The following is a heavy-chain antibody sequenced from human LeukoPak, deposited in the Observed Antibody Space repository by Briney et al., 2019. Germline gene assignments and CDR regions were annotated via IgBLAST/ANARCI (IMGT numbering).Heavy chain of an antibody. J-gene: IGHJ4*02. CDR2: IYYSGST. CDR1: GGSISGYY. Sequence: SETLSLTCTVSGGSISGYYWSWIRQPPGKGLEWIGYIYYSGSTNYNPSLKSRVTISVDTSKNQFSLKLSSVTAADTAVYHCATNAGGYREAPFDYWGQGTLVTVSS. CDR3: ATNAGGYREAPFDY. D-gene: IGHD5-12*01. V-gene: IGHV4-59*01.